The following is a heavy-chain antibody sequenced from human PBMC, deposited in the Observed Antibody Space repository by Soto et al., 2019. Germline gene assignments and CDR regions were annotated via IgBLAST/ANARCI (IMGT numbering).Heavy chain of an antibody. CDR3: ARGGYSYGSTFPFDY. V-gene: IGHV1-2*02. CDR2: INPNSGGT. D-gene: IGHD5-18*01. CDR1: GYTFTGYY. Sequence: QVQLVQSGAEVKKPGASVKVSCKASGYTFTGYYMHWVRQAPGQGLEWMGWINPNSGGTNYAQKFQGRGTMTRDTSISTAYMELSRLRSDDTAVYYCARGGYSYGSTFPFDYWGQGTLVTVSS. J-gene: IGHJ4*02.